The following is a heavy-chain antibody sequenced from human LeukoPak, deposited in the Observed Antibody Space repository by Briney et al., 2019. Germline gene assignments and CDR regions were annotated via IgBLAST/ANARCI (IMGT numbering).Heavy chain of an antibody. V-gene: IGHV4-59*01. J-gene: IGHJ4*02. CDR1: GGSFSGYY. Sequence: KPSETLSLTCAVYGGSFSGYYWSWLRQPPGKGLEWIGYIYYSGSTNYNPSLKSRVTISVDTSKNQFSLKLSSVTAADTAVYYCARARYFDYWGQGTLVTVSS. CDR3: ARARYFDY. CDR2: IYYSGST.